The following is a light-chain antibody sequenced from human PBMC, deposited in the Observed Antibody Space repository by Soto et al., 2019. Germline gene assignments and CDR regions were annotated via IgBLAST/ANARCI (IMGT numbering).Light chain of an antibody. CDR3: AAWDDSLNGRV. Sequence: QCVLTQPPSASGTPGQRVTISCSGSSGSIGTYTVNWYQQLPGMAPKLLIYGHNQRPSGVPDRFSGSKSGTSASLAISGLQSEDEADYYCAAWDDSLNGRVFGGGTKLTAL. CDR1: SGSIGTYT. V-gene: IGLV1-44*01. CDR2: GHN. J-gene: IGLJ3*02.